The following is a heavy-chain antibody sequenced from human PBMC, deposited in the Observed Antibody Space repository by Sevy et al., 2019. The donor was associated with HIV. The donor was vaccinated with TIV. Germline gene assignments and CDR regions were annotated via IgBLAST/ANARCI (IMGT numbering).Heavy chain of an antibody. CDR1: GFKFNAYW. D-gene: IGHD4-17*01. CDR2: IYQDGSEK. V-gene: IGHV3-7*01. J-gene: IGHJ4*02. Sequence: GGSLRLSCAASGFKFNAYWMSWVRQAPGKGLEWVANIYQDGSEKFYVDSVKGRFTISRDNSKNTLYLHMNSLRAEDTAVYYCARGPDYGGYIDYWGQGTLVTVSS. CDR3: ARGPDYGGYIDY.